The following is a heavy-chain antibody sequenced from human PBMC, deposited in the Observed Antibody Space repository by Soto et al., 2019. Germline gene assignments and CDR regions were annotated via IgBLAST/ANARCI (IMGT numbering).Heavy chain of an antibody. CDR2: IIPIFGTA. CDR3: ARTLTTVTSATLFYYYGMDV. V-gene: IGHV1-69*13. CDR1: GGTFSSYA. J-gene: IGHJ6*02. Sequence: ASVKVSCKASGGTFSSYAISWVRQAPGQGLEWMGGIIPIFGTANYAQKFQGRVTITADESTSTAYMELSSLRSEDTAVYYCARTLTTVTSATLFYYYGMDVWGQGTTVTVSS. D-gene: IGHD4-17*01.